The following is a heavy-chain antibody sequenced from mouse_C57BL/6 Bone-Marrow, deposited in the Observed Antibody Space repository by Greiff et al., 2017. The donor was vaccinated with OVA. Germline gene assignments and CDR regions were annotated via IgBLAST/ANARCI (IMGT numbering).Heavy chain of an antibody. V-gene: IGHV5-17*01. CDR2: ISSGSSTI. Sequence: DVMLVESGGGLVKPGGSLKLSCAASGFTFSDYGMHWVRQAPEKGLEWVAYISSGSSTIYYADTVKGRFTISRDNAKNTLFLQMTSLRSEDTAMYYCARRYYGSFPWFAYWGQGTLVTVSA. CDR3: ARRYYGSFPWFAY. D-gene: IGHD1-1*01. J-gene: IGHJ3*01. CDR1: GFTFSDYG.